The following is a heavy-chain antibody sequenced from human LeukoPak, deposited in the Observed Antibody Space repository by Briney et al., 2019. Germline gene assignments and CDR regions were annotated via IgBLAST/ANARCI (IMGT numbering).Heavy chain of an antibody. CDR2: ISWNSGSI. CDR1: GFTFDDYA. CDR3: AKLYYYDSSGYSVPDAFDI. J-gene: IGHJ3*02. Sequence: GGSLRLSCAASGFTFDDYAMRWVRQAPGKGLEWVSGISWNSGSIGYADSVKGRFTISRDNAKNSLYLQMNSLRAEDTALYYCAKLYYYDSSGYSVPDAFDIWGQGTMVTVSS. D-gene: IGHD3-22*01. V-gene: IGHV3-9*01.